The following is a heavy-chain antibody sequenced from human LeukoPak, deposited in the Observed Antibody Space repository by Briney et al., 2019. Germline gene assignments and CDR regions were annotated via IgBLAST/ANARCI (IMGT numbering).Heavy chain of an antibody. V-gene: IGHV3-30*02. CDR2: IRYDGSNK. D-gene: IGHD5-18*01. CDR1: GFTFSSYS. Sequence: PGGSLRLSCAASGFTFSSYSMNWVRQAPGKGLEWVAFIRYDGSNKYYADSVKGRFTISRDNSKNTLYLQMNSLRAEDTAVYYCAKDRGGGVYSYGLNWFDPWGQGTLVTVSS. CDR3: AKDRGGGVYSYGLNWFDP. J-gene: IGHJ5*02.